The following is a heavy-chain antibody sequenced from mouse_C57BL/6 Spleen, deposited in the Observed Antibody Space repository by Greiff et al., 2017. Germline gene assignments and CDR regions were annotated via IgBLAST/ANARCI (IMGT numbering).Heavy chain of an antibody. J-gene: IGHJ3*01. CDR3: ARDYGYDFAWFAY. V-gene: IGHV14-3*01. CDR2: IDPANGNT. CDR1: GFNIKNTY. D-gene: IGHD2-2*01. Sequence: EVQLQQSVAELVRPGASVKLSCTASGFNIKNTYMHWVKQRPEQGLEWIGRIDPANGNTKYAPKFPGKATITAETSSNTAYLQLSSLTSEDTAIYYCARDYGYDFAWFAYWGQGTLVTVSA.